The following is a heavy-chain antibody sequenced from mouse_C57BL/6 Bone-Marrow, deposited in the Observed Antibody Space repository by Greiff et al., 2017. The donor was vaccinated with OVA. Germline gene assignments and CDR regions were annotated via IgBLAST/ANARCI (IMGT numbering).Heavy chain of an antibody. CDR1: GYTFTSYW. CDR3: ARVDRGYGFDY. CDR2: IDPSDSYT. Sequence: VQLKQPGAELVKPGASVKLSCKASGYTFTSYWMQWVKQRPGQGLEWIGEIDPSDSYTNYNQKFKGKATLTVDTSSSTAYMQRSSLTSEDSAVYYCARVDRGYGFDYWGQGTTLTVSS. D-gene: IGHD2-2*01. J-gene: IGHJ2*01. V-gene: IGHV1-50*01.